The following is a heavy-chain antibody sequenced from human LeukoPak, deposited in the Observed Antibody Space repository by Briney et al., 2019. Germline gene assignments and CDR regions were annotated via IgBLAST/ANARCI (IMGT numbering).Heavy chain of an antibody. Sequence: SETLSLTCTVSGGSISSSSYYWGWIRQPTGKGLEWIGSIYHSGSTYYNPSLKSRVTISVDTSKNQFSLKLSSVTAADTAVYYCARGMRYGYVWGSSNWFDPWGQGALVTVSS. CDR3: ARGMRYGYVWGSSNWFDP. V-gene: IGHV4-39*07. CDR2: IYHSGST. J-gene: IGHJ5*02. D-gene: IGHD3-16*01. CDR1: GGSISSSSYY.